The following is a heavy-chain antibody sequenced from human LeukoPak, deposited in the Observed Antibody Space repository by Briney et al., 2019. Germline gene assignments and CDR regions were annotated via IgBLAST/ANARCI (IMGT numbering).Heavy chain of an antibody. D-gene: IGHD3-16*02. J-gene: IGHJ3*02. Sequence: PGRSLRLSCAASGFTFSSYAMHWVRQAPGKGLEWVAVISYDGSNKYYADSVKGRFTISRDNSKNTLYLQMNSLRAEDTAVYYCAKGPRGVINDAFDIWGQGTMVTVS. CDR2: ISYDGSNK. CDR1: GFTFSSYA. V-gene: IGHV3-30-3*01. CDR3: AKGPRGVINDAFDI.